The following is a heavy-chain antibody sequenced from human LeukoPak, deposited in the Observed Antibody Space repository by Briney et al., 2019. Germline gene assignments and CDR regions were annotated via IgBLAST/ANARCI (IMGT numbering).Heavy chain of an antibody. Sequence: GGSLRLSCAASGFTFDDYAMHWVRQAPGKGLEWVSGISWNSGSIGYADSVKGRFTISRDNAKNSLYLQMNGLRAEDTALYYCAKDIGHSPGIAANYFDYWGQGTLVTVSS. CDR1: GFTFDDYA. V-gene: IGHV3-9*01. D-gene: IGHD6-13*01. J-gene: IGHJ4*02. CDR3: AKDIGHSPGIAANYFDY. CDR2: ISWNSGSI.